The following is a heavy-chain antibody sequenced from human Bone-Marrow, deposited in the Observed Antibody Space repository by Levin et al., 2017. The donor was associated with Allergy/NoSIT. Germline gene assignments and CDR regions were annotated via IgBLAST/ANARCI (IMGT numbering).Heavy chain of an antibody. CDR3: AKKGGNSFDYYFES. CDR1: GFSFDSYA. CDR2: ISGSGTNT. Sequence: QSGGSLRLSCAASGFSFDSYALSWIRQAPGKGLEWVAAISGSGTNTYYADSVKGRLTISRDTSKNTVFLEMNGLTAEDTAVYYCAKKGGNSFDYYFESWGQGTLVTVSS. V-gene: IGHV3-23*01. D-gene: IGHD4-23*01. J-gene: IGHJ4*02.